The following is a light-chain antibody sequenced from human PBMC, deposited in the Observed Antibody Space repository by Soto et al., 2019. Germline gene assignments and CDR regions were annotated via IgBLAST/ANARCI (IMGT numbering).Light chain of an antibody. CDR1: SSDVGAYNF. CDR2: EVS. CDR3: SSQTASATVL. J-gene: IGLJ2*01. Sequence: QSALTQPASVSGSPGQSITISCTGTSSDVGAYNFVPWYQQFPGKAPKLMIYEVSNRPSGVSDRFSGSKSGNSASLIISGLRPEDEADYYCSSQTASATVLFGGGTKVTVL. V-gene: IGLV2-14*01.